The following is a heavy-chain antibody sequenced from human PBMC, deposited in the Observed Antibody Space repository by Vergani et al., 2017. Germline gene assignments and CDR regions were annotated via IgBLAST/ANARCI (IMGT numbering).Heavy chain of an antibody. Sequence: EVQLVQSGAEVKKPGATVKISCKVSGYTFTDYYMHWVQQAPGKGLEWMGLVDPEDGETIYAEKFQGRVTITADTSTDTAYMELSSLRSEDTAVYYCARDPGGGFGELFRYGMDVWGQGTTVTVSS. D-gene: IGHD3-10*01. J-gene: IGHJ6*02. V-gene: IGHV1-69-2*01. CDR2: VDPEDGET. CDR1: GYTFTDYY. CDR3: ARDPGGGFGELFRYGMDV.